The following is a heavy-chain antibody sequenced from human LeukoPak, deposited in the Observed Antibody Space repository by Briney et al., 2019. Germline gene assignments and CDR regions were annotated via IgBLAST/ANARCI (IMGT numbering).Heavy chain of an antibody. CDR3: AKSFDSSGWYRPYYYYYGMDV. CDR2: ISYDGSNK. V-gene: IGHV3-30-3*01. CDR1: GFTFSSYA. Sequence: PGGSLRLSCAASGFTFSSYAMHWVRQAPGKGLEWVAVISYDGSNKYYADSVKGRFTISRDNSKNTLYLQMNSLRAEDTAVYYCAKSFDSSGWYRPYYYYYGMDVWGQGTTVTVSS. D-gene: IGHD6-19*01. J-gene: IGHJ6*02.